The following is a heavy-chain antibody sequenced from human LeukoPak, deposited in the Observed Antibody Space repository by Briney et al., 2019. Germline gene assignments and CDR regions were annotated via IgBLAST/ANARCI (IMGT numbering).Heavy chain of an antibody. J-gene: IGHJ4*02. V-gene: IGHV3-74*01. D-gene: IGHD6-19*01. Sequence: GGSLRLSCAASGFIFSSFWMHWVRQAPGPGLVWVSRITSDVSSTSYADSVTGRVTISRDNAKNTLYLQMNSLRAEDTAVYYCARDLGPYSSGWPDYWGQGTLVTVSS. CDR1: GFIFSSFW. CDR2: ITSDVSST. CDR3: ARDLGPYSSGWPDY.